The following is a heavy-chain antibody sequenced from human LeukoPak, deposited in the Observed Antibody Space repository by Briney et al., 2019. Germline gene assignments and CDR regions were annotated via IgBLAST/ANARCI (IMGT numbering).Heavy chain of an antibody. CDR1: GGSISSYY. V-gene: IGHV4-59*01. CDR3: VRDDYYDSSGFDL. CDR2: IYYSGST. Sequence: SETLSLTCTVSGGSISSYYWSWIRQPPGKGLEWIGYIYYSGSTNYNPSLKSRVTTSVDTSKNQFSLKLSSVTAADTAVYYCVRDDYYDSSGFDLWGRGTLVTVSS. D-gene: IGHD3-22*01. J-gene: IGHJ2*01.